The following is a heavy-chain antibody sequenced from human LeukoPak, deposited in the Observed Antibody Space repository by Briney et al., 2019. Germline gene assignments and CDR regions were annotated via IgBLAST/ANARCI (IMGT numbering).Heavy chain of an antibody. Sequence: GASVKVSCKASGYTFTSYGITWVRLALGQGLEWMGWISAYNGNTNYAQMFQGRVIMTTDTSTNTAYMELSSLRSEDTAVYYCARVHSGPHDAFDIWGQGTMVTVSS. D-gene: IGHD6-19*01. V-gene: IGHV1-18*01. CDR1: GYTFTSYG. J-gene: IGHJ3*02. CDR3: ARVHSGPHDAFDI. CDR2: ISAYNGNT.